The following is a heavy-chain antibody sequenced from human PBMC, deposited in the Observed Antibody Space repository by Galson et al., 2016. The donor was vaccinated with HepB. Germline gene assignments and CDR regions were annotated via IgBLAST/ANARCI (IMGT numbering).Heavy chain of an antibody. V-gene: IGHV4-34*01. CDR3: ARSRGVATTLDY. CDR2: VKNGGNT. J-gene: IGHJ4*02. Sequence: SETLSLTCGVSGGSFSGFYWTWLRQPPGKGLEWIAEVKNGGNTNYNPSLKSRVTISVDPSKTQFSLRLTSVTAADTAVYYCARSRGVATTLDYWGQGTLVTVSS. D-gene: IGHD5-12*01. CDR1: GGSFSGFY.